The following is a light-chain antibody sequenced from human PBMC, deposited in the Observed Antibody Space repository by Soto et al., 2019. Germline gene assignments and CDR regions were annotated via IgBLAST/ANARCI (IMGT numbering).Light chain of an antibody. CDR3: TSSASSSHV. V-gene: IGLV2-8*01. J-gene: IGLJ1*01. Sequence: QSALTQPPSASGSPGQSVAISCTGTSSDVGGYNYVSWYQQHPGKAPKLMIYEVNKRPSGVTDRFCGSKSGNTASLTVSGHEAEDEDDYYCTSSASSSHVFGTGTKLTVL. CDR2: EVN. CDR1: SSDVGGYNY.